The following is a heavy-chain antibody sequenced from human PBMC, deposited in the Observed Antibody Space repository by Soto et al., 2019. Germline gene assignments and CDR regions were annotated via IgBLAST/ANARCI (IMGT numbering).Heavy chain of an antibody. CDR2: ISWNSGSI. Sequence: PGGSLRLSCAASGFTFDDYAMHWVRQAPGKGLEWVSGISWNSGSIGYADSVKGRFTISRDNAKNSLYLQMNSLRAEDTALYYCAKDWGIAVAGHFDYWGQGTLVTVSS. D-gene: IGHD6-19*01. CDR1: GFTFDDYA. V-gene: IGHV3-9*01. CDR3: AKDWGIAVAGHFDY. J-gene: IGHJ4*02.